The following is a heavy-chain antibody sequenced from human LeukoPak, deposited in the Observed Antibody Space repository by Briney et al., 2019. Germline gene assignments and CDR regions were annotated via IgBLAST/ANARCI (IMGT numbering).Heavy chain of an antibody. J-gene: IGHJ4*02. CDR3: ASSVDTAMVGGY. V-gene: IGHV4-59*02. D-gene: IGHD5-18*01. CDR2: IYYTGT. CDR1: GGSVTDYY. Sequence: PSETLSLTCTVSGGSVTDYYWSWIRQSPGKGLEWIGYIYYTGTSYNPSLKSRVTISADTSKNQFFLKLSSVTAADTAVYYCASSVDTAMVGGYWGQGTLVTVSS.